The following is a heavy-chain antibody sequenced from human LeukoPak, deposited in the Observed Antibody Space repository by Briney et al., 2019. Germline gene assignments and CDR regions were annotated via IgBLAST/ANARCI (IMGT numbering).Heavy chain of an antibody. CDR2: IYAGANA. CDR3: ARGGLYANIRYDY. CDR1: GGSITNYY. D-gene: IGHD3/OR15-3a*01. V-gene: IGHV4-59*01. Sequence: NPSETLSLTCTVSGGSITNYYWTWIRQPPGKGLEWIGYIYAGANAEYSPFLRSRVTISVDTFKNQFSLNLKSATAADTAVYYCARGGLYANIRYDYWGQGALVAVSS. J-gene: IGHJ4*02.